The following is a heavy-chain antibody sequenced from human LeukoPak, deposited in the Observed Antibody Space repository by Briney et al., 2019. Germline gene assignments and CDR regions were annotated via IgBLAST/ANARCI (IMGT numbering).Heavy chain of an antibody. CDR3: ARGVGRFGELSYNWFDP. J-gene: IGHJ5*02. V-gene: IGHV4-59*08. Sequence: SETLSLTCTVSGGSISSYYWSWIRQPPGKGLEWIGYIYYSGSTNYNPSLKSRVTISVDMPKNQFSLKLSSVTAAGTAVYYCARGVGRFGELSYNWFDPWGQGTLVTVSS. CDR1: GGSISSYY. CDR2: IYYSGST. D-gene: IGHD3-10*01.